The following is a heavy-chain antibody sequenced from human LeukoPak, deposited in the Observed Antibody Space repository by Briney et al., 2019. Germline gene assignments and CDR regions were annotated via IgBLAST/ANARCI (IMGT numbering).Heavy chain of an antibody. V-gene: IGHV4-39*07. CDR2: IYYSGST. Sequence: SETLSLTCSVSGDSISGSSYYWGWIRQPPGKGLEWIGSIYYSGSTYYNPSLKSRVTISVDTSKNQFSLKLSSVTAADTAVCYCARLSRDGLDNWGQGTLVTVSS. J-gene: IGHJ4*02. CDR1: GDSISGSSYY. D-gene: IGHD5-24*01. CDR3: ARLSRDGLDN.